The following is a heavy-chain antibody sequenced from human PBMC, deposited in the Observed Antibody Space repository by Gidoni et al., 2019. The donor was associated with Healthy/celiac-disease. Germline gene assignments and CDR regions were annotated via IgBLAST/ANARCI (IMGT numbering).Heavy chain of an antibody. CDR1: GGSISSYY. J-gene: IGHJ4*02. CDR2: IYYSGST. D-gene: IGHD3-9*01. Sequence: QVQLQESGPGLVKPSETLSLTCTVSGGSISSYYWSWIRQPPGKGLEWIGYIYYSGSTNYNPYLKSRVIISVDTSKNQFSLKLSSVTAADTAVYYCARLSHDILTGYYLDYWGQGTLVTVSS. V-gene: IGHV4-59*08. CDR3: ARLSHDILTGYYLDY.